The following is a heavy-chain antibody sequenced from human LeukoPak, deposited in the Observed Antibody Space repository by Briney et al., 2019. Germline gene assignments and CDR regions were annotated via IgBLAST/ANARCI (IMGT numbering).Heavy chain of an antibody. CDR2: IRSKANGGTA. V-gene: IGHV3-15*01. D-gene: IGHD2-2*01. Sequence: GGSLRLSCKASGFTFSNAWMSWVRQAPGKGLEWVGRIRSKANGGTADYAAPVIGRFTISRDDSRNMLYLHMSSLKTEDTAVYCCTKSLDCSRTTCDSWGQGTLVTVSS. J-gene: IGHJ4*02. CDR1: GFTFSNAW. CDR3: TKSLDCSRTTCDS.